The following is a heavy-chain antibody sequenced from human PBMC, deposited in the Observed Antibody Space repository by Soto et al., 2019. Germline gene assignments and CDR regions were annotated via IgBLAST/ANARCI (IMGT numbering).Heavy chain of an antibody. V-gene: IGHV3-23*01. D-gene: IGHD3-3*01. CDR3: AKSYYDFWSGYYTYYYYYYMDV. Sequence: GGSLRLSCAASGFTFSSYAMSWVRQAPGKRLEWISAISGSGGSTYYADSVKGRFTISRDNSKNTLYLQMNSLRAEDTAVYYCAKSYYDFWSGYYTYYYYYYMDVWGKGTTVTVSS. J-gene: IGHJ6*03. CDR1: GFTFSSYA. CDR2: ISGSGGST.